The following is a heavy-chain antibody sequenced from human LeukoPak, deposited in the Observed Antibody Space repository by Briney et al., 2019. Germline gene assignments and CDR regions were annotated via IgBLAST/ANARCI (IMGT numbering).Heavy chain of an antibody. J-gene: IGHJ4*02. V-gene: IGHV3-21*01. CDR2: ISSSSSYI. Sequence: PGGSLRLSCAASGFTFSSYSMNWVRQAPGKGLEWVSSISSSSSYIYYADSVKGRFTISRDNAKNSLYLQMNSLRAEDTAVYCCARVGTPPDYDSSGITGFDYWGQGTLVTVSS. D-gene: IGHD3-22*01. CDR1: GFTFSSYS. CDR3: ARVGTPPDYDSSGITGFDY.